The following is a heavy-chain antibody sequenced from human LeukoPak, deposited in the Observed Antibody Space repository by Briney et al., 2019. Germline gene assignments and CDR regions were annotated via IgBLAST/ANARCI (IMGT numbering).Heavy chain of an antibody. CDR2: IIPIFGTA. CDR1: GGTFSSYA. J-gene: IGHJ4*02. V-gene: IGHV1-69*13. Sequence: ASVKVSCKASGGTFSSYAISWVRQAPGQGLEWMGGIIPIFGTANYAQKFQGRVTITADESTSTAYMELSSLRSEDTAVYYCARMPITMIVVSQLDYFDYWGQGTLIAVSS. D-gene: IGHD3-22*01. CDR3: ARMPITMIVVSQLDYFDY.